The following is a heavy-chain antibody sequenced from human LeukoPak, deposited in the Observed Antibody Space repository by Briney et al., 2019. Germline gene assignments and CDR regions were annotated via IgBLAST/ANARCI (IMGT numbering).Heavy chain of an antibody. CDR1: GFIFSSYA. J-gene: IGHJ4*02. CDR2: ISGSGGST. Sequence: PGGSLRLSCAASGFIFSSYAMSWVRQAPGKGLEWVSAISGSGGSTYYADSVKGRFTISRDNSKNTLYLQMNSLRAEDTTVYYCAKDVIHYYDSSGYPDYWGQGTLVTVSS. V-gene: IGHV3-23*01. CDR3: AKDVIHYYDSSGYPDY. D-gene: IGHD3-22*01.